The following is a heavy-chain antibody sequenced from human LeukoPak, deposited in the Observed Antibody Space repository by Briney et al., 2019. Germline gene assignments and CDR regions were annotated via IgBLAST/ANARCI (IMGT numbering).Heavy chain of an antibody. CDR2: IYYIGST. Sequence: SETPSLTCTVSGVSISSDYWSWIRQPPGKGLEWIGYIYYIGSTNYNPSLKSRITISVDTSKSHFSLKLSSVTAADMAVYYCARVVGATGSSDYWGQGTLVTVSS. CDR1: GVSISSDY. V-gene: IGHV4-59*01. J-gene: IGHJ4*02. D-gene: IGHD1-26*01. CDR3: ARVVGATGSSDY.